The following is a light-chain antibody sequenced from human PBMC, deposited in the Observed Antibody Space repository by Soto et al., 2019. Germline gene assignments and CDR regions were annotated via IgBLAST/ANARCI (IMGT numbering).Light chain of an antibody. Sequence: EVVLTQSPATLSLSPGERATLSCRASENVRTFVDWYQQKPGLAPRLLIYGVSNRATGIPDRFSGSGSGTDFILTISRLEPEDFALYYCGQFVSSPPRTFGQGTKVDIK. J-gene: IGKJ1*01. CDR3: GQFVSSPPRT. CDR2: GVS. CDR1: ENVRTF. V-gene: IGKV3-20*01.